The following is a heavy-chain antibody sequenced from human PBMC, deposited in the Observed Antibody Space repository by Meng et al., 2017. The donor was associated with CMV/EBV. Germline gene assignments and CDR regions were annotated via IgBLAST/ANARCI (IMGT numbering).Heavy chain of an antibody. D-gene: IGHD3-3*01. Sequence: SVKVSFKASGGTFSSYAISWVRQAPGQGLEWMGGIIPILGIANYAQKFQGRVTITADKSTSTAYMELSSLRSEDTAVYYCARQRVTIFRVVTLYYGMDVWGQGTTVTVSS. V-gene: IGHV1-69*10. J-gene: IGHJ6*02. CDR3: ARQRVTIFRVVTLYYGMDV. CDR2: IIPILGIA. CDR1: GGTFSSYA.